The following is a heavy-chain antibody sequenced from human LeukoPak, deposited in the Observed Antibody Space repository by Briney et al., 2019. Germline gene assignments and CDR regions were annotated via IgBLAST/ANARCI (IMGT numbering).Heavy chain of an antibody. Sequence: GSSVKVSCKASGGTFSSYAISWVRQAPGQGLEWMGGIIPIFGTANYAQKFQGRVTITADKSTSTAYMELSSLRSEDTAVYYCARVRSLRYFDWPYDYWGQGTLVTVFS. D-gene: IGHD3-9*01. CDR2: IIPIFGTA. CDR1: GGTFSSYA. CDR3: ARVRSLRYFDWPYDY. V-gene: IGHV1-69*06. J-gene: IGHJ4*02.